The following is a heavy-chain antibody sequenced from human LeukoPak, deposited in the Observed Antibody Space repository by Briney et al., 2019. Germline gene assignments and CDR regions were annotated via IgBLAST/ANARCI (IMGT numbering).Heavy chain of an antibody. CDR2: INHSGST. CDR1: GGSFSGYY. CDR3: ARAPRGSGNLTLDY. D-gene: IGHD3-10*01. J-gene: IGHJ4*02. V-gene: IGHV4-34*01. Sequence: PSETLSLTCAVYGGSFSGYYWSWIRQPPGKGLEWIGEINHSGSTNYNPFLKSRVTISVDTSKNQFSLKLSSVTAADTAVYYCARAPRGSGNLTLDYWGQGTLVTVSS.